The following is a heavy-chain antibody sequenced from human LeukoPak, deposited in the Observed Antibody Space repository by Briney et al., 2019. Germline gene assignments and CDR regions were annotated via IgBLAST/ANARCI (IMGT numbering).Heavy chain of an antibody. CDR3: AREKGSSNYDS. V-gene: IGHV3-74*03. CDR2: INGDGSST. Sequence: GGPLRLSCAASGFTFNTYWMHWVRQVPGKGLVWVSRINGDGSSTAYADSVKDRFTISRDNAKNTVYLQMNSPRAEDTAVYYCAREKGSSNYDSWGQGTLVTVSS. CDR1: GFTFNTYW. D-gene: IGHD4-11*01. J-gene: IGHJ5*01.